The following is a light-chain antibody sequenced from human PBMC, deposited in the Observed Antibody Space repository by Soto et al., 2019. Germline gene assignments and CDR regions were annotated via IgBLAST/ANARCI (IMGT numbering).Light chain of an antibody. Sequence: QSALTQPASVSGSAGQSTSISCTGTNSDIGRYNFVSWYQQRPGQAPQLLIFDVSNRPSGISDRFSGSKSGTTASLTISGLQAEDEADYYCNSYTSTSPPYVFGTG. CDR2: DVS. CDR1: NSDIGRYNF. V-gene: IGLV2-14*01. CDR3: NSYTSTSPPYV. J-gene: IGLJ1*01.